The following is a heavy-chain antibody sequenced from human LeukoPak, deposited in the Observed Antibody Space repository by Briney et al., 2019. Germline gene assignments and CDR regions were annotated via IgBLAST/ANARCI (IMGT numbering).Heavy chain of an antibody. CDR3: ARAVSAFDI. CDR2: INHSGST. J-gene: IGHJ3*02. CDR1: GGSLSGYY. Sequence: PSEALSLPFGGYGGSLSGYYLSRIRQPPGKGLEWIGEINHSGSTNYDPSLKSRVTISVDTSKNQFSLKLSSVTAADTAVYYCARAVSAFDIWGQGTMVTVSS. V-gene: IGHV4-34*01. D-gene: IGHD4-11*01.